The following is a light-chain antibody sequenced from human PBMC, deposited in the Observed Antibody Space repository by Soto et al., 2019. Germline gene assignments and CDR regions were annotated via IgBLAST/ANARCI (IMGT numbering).Light chain of an antibody. J-gene: IGKJ4*01. CDR2: DAS. CDR1: QTVRNNY. V-gene: IGKV3-20*01. CDR3: QQFSSYPLT. Sequence: VVEVAPRTLSLSPGEKATLSRRASQTVRNNYLAWYQQKPGQAPKLLIHDASSRATGIPDRFSGGGSGTDFILTISRLEPEDFAVYYCQQFSSYPLTFGGGTKV.